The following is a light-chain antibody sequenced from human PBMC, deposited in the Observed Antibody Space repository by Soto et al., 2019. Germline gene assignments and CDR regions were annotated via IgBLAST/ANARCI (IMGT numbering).Light chain of an antibody. V-gene: IGKV3-20*01. CDR2: GAS. CDR3: QQYGSSPPIT. Sequence: EIVLTQSPATLSLSPGERATLSCRVSQSVRSSFLAWYQQKPGQAPRLLIYGASSRATGIPDRFSGSGSGTDFTLTISRLEPEDFAVYYCQQYGSSPPITFGQGTRLEIK. J-gene: IGKJ5*01. CDR1: QSVRSSF.